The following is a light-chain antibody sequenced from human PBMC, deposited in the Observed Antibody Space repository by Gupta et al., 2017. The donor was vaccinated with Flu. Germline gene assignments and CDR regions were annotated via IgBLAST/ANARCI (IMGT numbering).Light chain of an antibody. CDR1: QSIRNW. V-gene: IGKV1-5*03. CDR2: MAS. CDR3: QQYDTYSQT. Sequence: STLAASVGDRVSITFRASQSIRNWLAWYQQKPGKAPSLLMYMASTLESGVPARFNGSGSGTEFTLTISNLQPDDLATYYCQQYDTYSQTFGQGTRMEIK. J-gene: IGKJ2*01.